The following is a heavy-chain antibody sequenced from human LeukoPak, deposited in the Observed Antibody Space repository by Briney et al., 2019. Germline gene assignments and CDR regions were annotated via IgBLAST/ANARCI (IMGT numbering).Heavy chain of an antibody. CDR2: IIPIFGTA. V-gene: IGHV1-69*13. D-gene: IGHD5-18*01. Sequence: SVKVSCKSSGYTFTGYYMHWVRQAPGQGLEWMGWIIPIFGTANYAQKFQGRVTITADESTSTAYMELSSLRSEDTAVYYCARDGYSYGYDYWGQGTLVTVSS. J-gene: IGHJ4*02. CDR1: GYTFTGYY. CDR3: ARDGYSYGYDY.